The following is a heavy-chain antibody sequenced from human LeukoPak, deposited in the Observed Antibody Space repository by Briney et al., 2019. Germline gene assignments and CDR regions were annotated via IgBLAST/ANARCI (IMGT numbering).Heavy chain of an antibody. Sequence: GASVKVSCKASGYTFTNYYIHWVRQAPGQGLEWMGAIQFSGGTTTYAQKFQGRVTMTRDTSTNTVYMELNSLRSDDTAVYYCAREGTTTVTKNFDYWGQGTLVTVSS. J-gene: IGHJ4*02. CDR3: AREGTTTVTKNFDY. V-gene: IGHV1-46*01. D-gene: IGHD4-17*01. CDR1: GYTFTNYY. CDR2: IQFSGGTT.